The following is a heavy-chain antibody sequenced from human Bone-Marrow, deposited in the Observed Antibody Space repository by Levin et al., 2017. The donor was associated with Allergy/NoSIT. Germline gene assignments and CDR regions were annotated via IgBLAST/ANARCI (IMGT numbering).Heavy chain of an antibody. CDR3: ARDRGTSTVTTNYDQ. D-gene: IGHD4-17*01. Sequence: HGESLKISCEASGFNFGDFYMSWIRQAPGKGLEWVSYISTSGYTTYYADSVTGRFTISRDNAKNSLYLEMNSLRVEDTAFYDCARDRGTSTVTTNYDQWGQGTLVTVSS. CDR2: ISTSGYTT. J-gene: IGHJ5*02. V-gene: IGHV3-11*01. CDR1: GFNFGDFY.